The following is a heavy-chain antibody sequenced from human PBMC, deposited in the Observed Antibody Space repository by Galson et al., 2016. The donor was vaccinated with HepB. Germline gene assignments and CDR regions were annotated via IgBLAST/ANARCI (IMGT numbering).Heavy chain of an antibody. CDR2: IHHTGST. CDR1: GGSVTAYN. CDR3: ARPRSGPVGGNYYMDV. J-gene: IGHJ6*02. Sequence: YGGSVTAYNWTWIRQPPGKGLEWIGEIHHTGSTIYNPSLKSRLTMSLDTSNNQLSLSLRSVTAADTAMYYCARPRSGPVGGNYYMDVWGQGTTVTISS. V-gene: IGHV4-34*01. D-gene: IGHD6-19*01.